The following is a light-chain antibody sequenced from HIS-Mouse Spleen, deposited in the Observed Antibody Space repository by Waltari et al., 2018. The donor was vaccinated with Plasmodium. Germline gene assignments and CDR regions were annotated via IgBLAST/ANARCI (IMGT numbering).Light chain of an antibody. CDR1: QSVSSN. V-gene: IGKV3-15*01. CDR2: GAS. Sequence: IVMTQSPATLSVSPGERATLSCRASQSVSSNFACYQQKPGQTPRLLIYGASTRATGIPARFSGSGSGTEFTLTISSLQSEDFAVYYCQQYNNWSFTFGPGTKVDIK. CDR3: QQYNNWSFT. J-gene: IGKJ3*01.